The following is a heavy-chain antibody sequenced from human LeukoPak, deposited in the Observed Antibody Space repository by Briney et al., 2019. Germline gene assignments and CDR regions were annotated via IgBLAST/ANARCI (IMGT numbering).Heavy chain of an antibody. CDR3: TTIAAAGYLDY. CDR1: GFTFNNAW. V-gene: IGHV3-15*01. J-gene: IGHJ4*02. D-gene: IGHD6-13*01. CDR2: VKSKTDGGTT. Sequence: GGSLRLSCAASGFTFNNAWMSWVRQAPRKGLEWVGRVKSKTDGGTTDYAAPVKGRFTISRDDSKNTLYLQMNSLNTEDTAVYYCTTIAAAGYLDYWGQGTLVTVSS.